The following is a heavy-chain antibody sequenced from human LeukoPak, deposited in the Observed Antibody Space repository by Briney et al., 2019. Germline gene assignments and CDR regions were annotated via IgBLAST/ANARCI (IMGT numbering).Heavy chain of an antibody. V-gene: IGHV3-23*01. CDR1: GFTFSSYA. Sequence: GGSLRLSCAASGFTFSSYAMRWVRQARGKGLEWVSAISGSGGSTYYADSVKGRFTISRDNSKNTLYLQMNSLRAEDTAVYYCAKVVAGNIDYYFDYWGQGILVAVSS. CDR3: AKVVAGNIDYYFDY. D-gene: IGHD2/OR15-2a*01. J-gene: IGHJ4*02. CDR2: ISGSGGST.